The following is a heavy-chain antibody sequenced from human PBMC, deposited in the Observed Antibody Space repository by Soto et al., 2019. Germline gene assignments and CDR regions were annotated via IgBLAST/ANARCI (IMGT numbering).Heavy chain of an antibody. J-gene: IGHJ4*02. CDR1: GGTFSSYA. CDR2: IIPIFGTA. Sequence: QVQLVQSGAEVKKPGSAVKVSCKASGGTFSSYAISWVRQAPGQGLEWMGGIIPIFGTAHYAQKFQGRVTITADASTSPAYMELSSLSSEDTAVYYCAQTTGGWELLEDYWGQGTLVTVSS. CDR3: AQTTGGWELLEDY. D-gene: IGHD1-26*01. V-gene: IGHV1-69*01.